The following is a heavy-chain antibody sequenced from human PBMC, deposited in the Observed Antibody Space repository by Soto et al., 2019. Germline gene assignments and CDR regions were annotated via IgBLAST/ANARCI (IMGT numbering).Heavy chain of an antibody. V-gene: IGHV3-48*04. D-gene: IGHD6-19*01. CDR1: GFMFSNHG. Sequence: PGGSLRLSCAASGFMFSNHGMHWVRQAPGKGLEWFSHISISGATIYYADSVKGRFTISRDNAKNSLYLQMNSLRAEDTAVYYCARSSDGSGWYSGPLYNWFDPWGQGTLVTVSS. CDR2: ISISGATI. CDR3: ARSSDGSGWYSGPLYNWFDP. J-gene: IGHJ5*02.